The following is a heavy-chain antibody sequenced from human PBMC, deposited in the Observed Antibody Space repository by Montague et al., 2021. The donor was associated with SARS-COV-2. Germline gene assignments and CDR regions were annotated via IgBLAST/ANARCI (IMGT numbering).Heavy chain of an antibody. Sequence: SETLSLTCTVSGGSITSSTYYWGWIRQPPGKGLEWIVSIYYGGNNFYNSSLKSRVAISVDTSKNHFSLKLSSVTAADTAVYYCARTVGSDDAFDVWGQGTMATVYS. D-gene: IGHD4-11*01. J-gene: IGHJ3*01. CDR1: GGSITSSTYY. CDR3: ARTVGSDDAFDV. CDR2: IYYGGNN. V-gene: IGHV4-39*02.